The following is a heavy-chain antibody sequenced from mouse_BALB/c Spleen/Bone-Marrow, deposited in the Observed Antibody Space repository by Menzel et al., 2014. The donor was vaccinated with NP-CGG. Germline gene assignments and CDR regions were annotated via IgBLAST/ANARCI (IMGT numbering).Heavy chain of an antibody. D-gene: IGHD1-2*01. J-gene: IGHJ2*01. V-gene: IGHV1-80*01. CDR3: TRSTATFDY. CDR1: GYAFSAYW. Sequence: VQLQQSGAELVRPGSSVKISCMASGYAFSAYWMNWVKQRPGQGLEWIGQIYPGDGDTNYNGKFKGKATLTADKSSSTAYMQLSSLTSEDSAVYFCTRSTATFDYWGQGTTLTVSS. CDR2: IYPGDGDT.